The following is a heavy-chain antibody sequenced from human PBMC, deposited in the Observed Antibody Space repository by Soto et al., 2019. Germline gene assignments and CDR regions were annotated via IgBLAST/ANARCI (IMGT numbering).Heavy chain of an antibody. J-gene: IGHJ3*02. CDR2: IYPGDSDT. V-gene: IGHV5-51*01. Sequence: GESLKISCKGSGYSFTSYWIGWVRQMPGKGLEWMGIIYPGDSDTRYSPSFQGQVTISADKSISTAYLQWSSLKAPDTAMYYCARQYYYDSSGYYYYAFDIWGQGTMVTVSS. CDR3: ARQYYYDSSGYYYYAFDI. D-gene: IGHD3-22*01. CDR1: GYSFTSYW.